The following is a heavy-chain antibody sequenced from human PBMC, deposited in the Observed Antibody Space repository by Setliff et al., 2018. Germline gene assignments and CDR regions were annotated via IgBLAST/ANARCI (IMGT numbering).Heavy chain of an antibody. Sequence: PSETLSLTCAVYGGSFSGYYWSWIRQPPGKGLEWIGEINHSGSTNYNPSLKSRVTISVDTSKNQFSLKLSSVTAADTAVYYCARVSLNTYYDLWSGYYDRYFDYWGQGTLVTVST. J-gene: IGHJ4*02. CDR1: GGSFSGYY. CDR3: ARVSLNTYYDLWSGYYDRYFDY. V-gene: IGHV4-34*01. D-gene: IGHD3-3*01. CDR2: INHSGST.